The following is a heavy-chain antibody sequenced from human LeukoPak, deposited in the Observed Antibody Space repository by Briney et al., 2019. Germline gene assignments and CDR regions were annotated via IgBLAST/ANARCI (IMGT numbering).Heavy chain of an antibody. V-gene: IGHV4-59*01. J-gene: IGHJ4*02. D-gene: IGHD3-22*01. CDR1: GGSISSYY. CDR3: ARGWGPYYDSSGYPY. CDR2: IYYSGST. Sequence: SETLSLTCTVSGGSISSYYWSWIRQPPGKGLEWIGYIYYSGSTNYNPSLKSRVTISVDTSKNQFSLKLSSVTAADTAVYYCARGWGPYYDSSGYPYWGQGTLVTVSS.